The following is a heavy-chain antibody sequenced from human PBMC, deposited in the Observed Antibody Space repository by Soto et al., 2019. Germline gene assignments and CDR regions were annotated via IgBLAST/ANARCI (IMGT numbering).Heavy chain of an antibody. J-gene: IGHJ4*02. D-gene: IGHD6-13*01. Sequence: QLQLQESGPGLVKPSETLSLTCTVSGGSISSSSSYWGWLRQPPEKGLEWIGNIYFSGSAYYNPSLKSRVTISVDTSKNQFSLKLSSVTAADTAVYFCARRGQQLRSFDYWGQGTLVTVSS. CDR3: ARRGQQLRSFDY. V-gene: IGHV4-39*01. CDR2: IYFSGSA. CDR1: GGSISSSSSY.